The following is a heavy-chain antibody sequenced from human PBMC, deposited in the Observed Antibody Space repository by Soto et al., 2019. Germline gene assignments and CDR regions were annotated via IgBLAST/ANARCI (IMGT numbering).Heavy chain of an antibody. CDR2: ISSSSSYI. Sequence: GGSLRLSCAASGFTFSSYSMNWVRQAPGKGLEWVSSISSSSSYIYYADSVKGRFTISRDNAKNSLYLQMNSLRAEDTAVYYCAREEYCSSTSCPAAGFDPWGQGTLVTVSS. V-gene: IGHV3-21*01. CDR3: AREEYCSSTSCPAAGFDP. CDR1: GFTFSSYS. D-gene: IGHD2-2*01. J-gene: IGHJ5*02.